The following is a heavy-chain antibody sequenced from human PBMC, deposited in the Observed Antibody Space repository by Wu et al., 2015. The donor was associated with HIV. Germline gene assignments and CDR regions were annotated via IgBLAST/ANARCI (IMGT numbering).Heavy chain of an antibody. J-gene: IGHJ6*02. D-gene: IGHD3-9*01. CDR1: GESSNSYA. V-gene: IGHV1-69*05. CDR2: IIPMFATP. CDR3: ARGRYFDWLLLQGYAMDV. Sequence: QVQMVQSGAEVKKPGSSVKVSCKASGESSNSYAISWVRQAPGQGLEWMGVIIPMFATPLYAHKFQGRLTIFTDDSTNTAYMELSSLTSDDTAVYYCARGRYFDWLLLQGYAMDVWGQGTTVTVSS.